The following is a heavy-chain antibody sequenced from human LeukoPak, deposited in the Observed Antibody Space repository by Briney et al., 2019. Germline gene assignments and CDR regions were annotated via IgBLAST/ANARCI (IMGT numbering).Heavy chain of an antibody. CDR3: ARDMGSSWYQAFDI. V-gene: IGHV3-23*01. D-gene: IGHD6-13*01. Sequence: GGSLRLSCAASGFTFSGFAMSWVRQAPGTGLEWVSAISDGGGSINYADSVKGRFTISRDNAKNSLYLQMNSLRAEDTAVYYCARDMGSSWYQAFDIWGQGTMVTVSS. J-gene: IGHJ3*02. CDR1: GFTFSGFA. CDR2: ISDGGGSI.